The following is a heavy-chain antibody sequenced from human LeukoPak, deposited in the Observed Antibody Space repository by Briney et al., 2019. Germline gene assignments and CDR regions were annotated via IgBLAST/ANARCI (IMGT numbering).Heavy chain of an antibody. J-gene: IGHJ3*02. CDR2: ISSSSTYI. CDR3: ARDWYDNSDAFDI. V-gene: IGHV3-21*01. CDR1: GFTFSGAW. D-gene: IGHD3-9*01. Sequence: GGSLRLSCTASGFTFSGAWMTWVRQAPGKGLEWVSSISSSSTYIYYADSVKGRFTISRDNAKNSLYLLMNRLRAEDTAVYYCARDWYDNSDAFDIWGQGTMVIVSS.